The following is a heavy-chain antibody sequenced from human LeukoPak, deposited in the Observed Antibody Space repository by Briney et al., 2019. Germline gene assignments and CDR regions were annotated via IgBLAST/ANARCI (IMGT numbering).Heavy chain of an antibody. Sequence: GGSLSLSCAPSGFIFSNYAMYWVRQAPGKGREWVSAISGRSGSTYYADSVKGRFTISRDSSKNTLYLQMNSLRADDTAVYYCAKWGDYDVLTGYYVSDFWGQGTLVTVSS. D-gene: IGHD3-9*01. CDR1: GFIFSNYA. J-gene: IGHJ4*02. CDR3: AKWGDYDVLTGYYVSDF. V-gene: IGHV3-23*01. CDR2: ISGRSGST.